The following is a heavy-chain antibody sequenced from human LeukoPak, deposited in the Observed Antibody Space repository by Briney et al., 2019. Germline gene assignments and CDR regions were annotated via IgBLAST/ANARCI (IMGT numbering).Heavy chain of an antibody. Sequence: SETLSLTCTVSGGSISSGGFYWSWIRQPPGKGLEWIGYIYHSGSTYYNPSPKSRVTISVDRSKNQFSLKLSSVTAADTAVYYCARAPGGPEAFDIWGQGTMVTVSS. CDR1: GGSISSGGFY. CDR2: IYHSGST. D-gene: IGHD3-16*01. V-gene: IGHV4-30-2*01. J-gene: IGHJ3*02. CDR3: ARAPGGPEAFDI.